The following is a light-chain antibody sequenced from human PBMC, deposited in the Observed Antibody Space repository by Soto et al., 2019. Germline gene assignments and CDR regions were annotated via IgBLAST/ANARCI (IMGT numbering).Light chain of an antibody. CDR1: SSDLGGYNY. V-gene: IGLV2-8*01. CDR2: EVS. J-gene: IGLJ2*01. Sequence: QSALTQPPSASGSPGQSVTISCTGTSSDLGGYNYVSWYQQHPGKAPKLMIYEVSKRPSGVPDRFSGFKSGNTASLTVSGLQAKDEADYYCSSYAGSNNLLFGGGTKLTVL. CDR3: SSYAGSNNLL.